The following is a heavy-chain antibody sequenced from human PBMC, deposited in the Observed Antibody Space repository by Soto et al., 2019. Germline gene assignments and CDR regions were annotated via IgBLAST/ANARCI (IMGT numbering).Heavy chain of an antibody. CDR3: AKSLGELDDYFDY. CDR1: GFTFSSYA. V-gene: IGHV3-23*01. Sequence: EVQLLESGGGLVQPGGSLRLSCAASGFTFSSYAMSWVRQAPGKGLEWVSAISGSGGSTYYADSVKGRFTSSRDNSKNTLYLQMNSLRAEDTDVYYCAKSLGELDDYFDYWGQGTLVTVSS. CDR2: ISGSGGST. D-gene: IGHD1-26*01. J-gene: IGHJ4*02.